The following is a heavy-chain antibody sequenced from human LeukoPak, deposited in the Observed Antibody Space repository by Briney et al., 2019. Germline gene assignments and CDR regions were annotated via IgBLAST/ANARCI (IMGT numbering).Heavy chain of an antibody. Sequence: GGSLRLSCAASGFTSSSYAMSWVRQAPEKGLEWVSAISGSGGSTYYADSVKGRFTISRDNSKNTLYLQMNSLRAEDTAVYYCAKGKRWLLVPFDYWGQGTLVTVSS. CDR3: AKGKRWLLVPFDY. V-gene: IGHV3-23*01. CDR1: GFTSSSYA. D-gene: IGHD1-26*01. CDR2: ISGSGGST. J-gene: IGHJ4*02.